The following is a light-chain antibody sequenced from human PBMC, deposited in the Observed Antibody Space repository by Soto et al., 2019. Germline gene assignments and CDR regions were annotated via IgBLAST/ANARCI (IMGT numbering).Light chain of an antibody. Sequence: DIQMTQSPSSLSASVGDRATITCRASHTISDYLNWYQQKPGKAPKVLIYAASSLQNGVPSRFSGSGSGTEFTLTISSLQPEDSATYCCQQSYNTRAFGQGTKVDSK. V-gene: IGKV1-39*01. J-gene: IGKJ2*01. CDR1: HTISDY. CDR3: QQSYNTRA. CDR2: AAS.